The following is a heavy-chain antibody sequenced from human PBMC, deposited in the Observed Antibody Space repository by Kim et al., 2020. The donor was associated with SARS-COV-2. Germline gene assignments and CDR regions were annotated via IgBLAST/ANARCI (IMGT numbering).Heavy chain of an antibody. J-gene: IGHJ5*02. D-gene: IGHD6-6*01. CDR1: GFTFSGSA. Sequence: GGSLRLSCAASGFTFSGSAMHWVRQASGKGLEWVGRIRSKANSYATAYAASVKGRFTISRDDSKNTAYLQMNSLKTEDTAVYYCTRPVYRGSSQNWFDPWGQGTLVTVSS. CDR3: TRPVYRGSSQNWFDP. V-gene: IGHV3-73*01. CDR2: IRSKANSYAT.